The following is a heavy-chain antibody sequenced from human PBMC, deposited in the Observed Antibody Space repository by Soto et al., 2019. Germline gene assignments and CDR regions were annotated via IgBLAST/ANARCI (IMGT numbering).Heavy chain of an antibody. D-gene: IGHD2-15*01. J-gene: IGHJ4*01. CDR3: VHSPNVAVDH. CDR2: ISQTETT. Sequence: KPSETLSLTCVAYGESFGGFYWSWVRQSPGKGLEWIGEISQTETTAYSPSLKSRVSISADTSKKQFSLTLTSVTAADTAVYYCVHSPNVAVDHWGHGTLVTVSS. CDR1: GESFGGFY. V-gene: IGHV4-34*01.